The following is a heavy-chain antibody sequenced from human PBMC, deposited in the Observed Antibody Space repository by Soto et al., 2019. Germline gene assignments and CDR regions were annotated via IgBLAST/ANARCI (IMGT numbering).Heavy chain of an antibody. J-gene: IGHJ5*02. CDR2: ISSSGSTI. Sequence: PGGSLRLSCAASGFTFSSYEMNWVRQAPGKGLKWVSSISSSGSTIYCAGSVKGRFTISRDNAKNSLYLQMNRLRAEYTSVYYCERVYCSSTSCYWENGFDPWGQGTLVTVSS. CDR1: GFTFSSYE. D-gene: IGHD2-2*01. V-gene: IGHV3-48*03. CDR3: ERVYCSSTSCYWENGFDP.